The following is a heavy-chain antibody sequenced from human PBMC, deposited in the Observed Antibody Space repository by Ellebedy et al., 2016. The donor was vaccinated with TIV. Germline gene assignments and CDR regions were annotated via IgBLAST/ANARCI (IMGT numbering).Heavy chain of an antibody. Sequence: GGSLRLSCAASGFTVSSNYMSWVRQAPGKGLEWVSVIYSGGSTYYADSVKGRFTISRVNSKNTLYLQMNSLRAEDTAVYYCASERRHDYVPGYWGQGTLVTVSS. CDR2: IYSGGST. V-gene: IGHV3-66*01. D-gene: IGHD3-16*01. CDR1: GFTVSSNY. J-gene: IGHJ4*02. CDR3: ASERRHDYVPGY.